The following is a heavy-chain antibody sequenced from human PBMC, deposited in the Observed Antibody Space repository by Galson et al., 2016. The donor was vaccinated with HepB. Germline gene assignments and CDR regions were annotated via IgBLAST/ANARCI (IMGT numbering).Heavy chain of an antibody. J-gene: IGHJ5*02. CDR2: IYHTGTS. CDR3: ARAPVVPGARMVFDP. CDR1: GASINSSNW. D-gene: IGHD2-2*01. Sequence: SETLSLTCAVSGASINSSNWWTWVRQAPGKGLEWIGEIYHTGTSNNNPSLLSRFTMSIDNSRNHFTLNLNSVTAADTAGYYCARAPVVPGARMVFDPWGQGILVTVSS. V-gene: IGHV4-4*02.